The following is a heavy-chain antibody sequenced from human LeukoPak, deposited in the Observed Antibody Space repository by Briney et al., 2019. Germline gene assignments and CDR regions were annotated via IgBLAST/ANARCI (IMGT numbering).Heavy chain of an antibody. CDR3: ASSWYYDSSGYPFDY. Sequence: GASVKVSCKASGYTFTSYGISWVRQAPGQGLEWMGWISAYNGNTNYAQKLQGRVTMTTDTSTSTAYMELRSLRSDDTAVYYCASSWYYDSSGYPFDYWGQGTLVTVSS. J-gene: IGHJ4*02. CDR1: GYTFTSYG. CDR2: ISAYNGNT. V-gene: IGHV1-18*01. D-gene: IGHD3-22*01.